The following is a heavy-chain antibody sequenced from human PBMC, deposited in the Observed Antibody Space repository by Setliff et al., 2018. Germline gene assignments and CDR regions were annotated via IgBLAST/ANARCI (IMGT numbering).Heavy chain of an antibody. CDR3: ARGSMITFGGVIDPDDY. Sequence: VASVKVSCKASGYTFTSYYMHWVRQAPGQGLEWMGIINPSGGSTSYAQKFQGRVTMTRDTSTSTVYMELSSLRSEDTAVYYCARGSMITFGGVIDPDDYWGQGTLVTVSS. V-gene: IGHV1-46*01. CDR1: GYTFTSYY. J-gene: IGHJ4*02. CDR2: INPSGGST. D-gene: IGHD3-16*02.